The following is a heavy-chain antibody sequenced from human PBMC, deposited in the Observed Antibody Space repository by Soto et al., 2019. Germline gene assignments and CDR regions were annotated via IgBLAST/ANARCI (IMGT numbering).Heavy chain of an antibody. CDR2: IFYSRTT. D-gene: IGHD3-16*01. CDR3: ARESRGELAYWFDF. Sequence: SETMSLTCTVSAGSINSGDYYCTWIRQHPGKGLEWIGYIFYSRTTPCNSSLKSRVPMSGERSKNPFYLALWDVTAPASVVYYCARESRGELAYWFDFWGQGTPVTVSS. V-gene: IGHV4-31*03. J-gene: IGHJ5*01. CDR1: AGSINSGDYY.